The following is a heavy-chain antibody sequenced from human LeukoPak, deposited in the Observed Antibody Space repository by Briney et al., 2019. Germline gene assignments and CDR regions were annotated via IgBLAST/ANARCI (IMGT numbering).Heavy chain of an antibody. CDR2: IIPIFGTA. CDR1: GGTFSSYA. CDR3: ASSSGIRFLEWLLQD. J-gene: IGHJ4*02. D-gene: IGHD3-3*01. Sequence: ASVKVSCKASGGTFSSYAINWVRQAPGQGLEWMGGIIPIFGTANYAQKFQGRVTITADESTSTAYMGLSSLRSEDTAVYYCASSSGIRFLEWLLQDWGQGTLVTVSS. V-gene: IGHV1-69*13.